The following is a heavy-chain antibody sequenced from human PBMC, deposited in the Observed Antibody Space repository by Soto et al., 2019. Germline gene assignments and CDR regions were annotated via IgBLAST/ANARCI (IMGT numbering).Heavy chain of an antibody. CDR3: ARRVQQLVRGWFDP. CDR1: GYSFSTYW. V-gene: IGHV5-51*01. J-gene: IGHJ5*02. CDR2: IYAGDSDT. Sequence: PGESLKISCKASGYSFSTYWIGWGRQMPGEGLGWMGFIYAGDSDTRYSPSFQGRVTISVDKSTSTTYLQWSSLKASDTAIYYCARRVQQLVRGWFDPWGQGTQVTVSS. D-gene: IGHD6-6*01.